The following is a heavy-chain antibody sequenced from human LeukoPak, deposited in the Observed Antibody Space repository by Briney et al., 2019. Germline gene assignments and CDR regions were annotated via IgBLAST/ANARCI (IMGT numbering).Heavy chain of an antibody. CDR1: GYTFTSYD. Sequence: GASVKVSCKAFGYTFTSYDINWVRQATGQGLEWMGWMNPNSGNTGYAQKFQGRVTITRNTSISTAYMELSSLRSEDTAVYYCARVPPVEYGDYVGRAFDIWGQGTMVTVSS. V-gene: IGHV1-8*03. D-gene: IGHD4-17*01. J-gene: IGHJ3*02. CDR2: MNPNSGNT. CDR3: ARVPPVEYGDYVGRAFDI.